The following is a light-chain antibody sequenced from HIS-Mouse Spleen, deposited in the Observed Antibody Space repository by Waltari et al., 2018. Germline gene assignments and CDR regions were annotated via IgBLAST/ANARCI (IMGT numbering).Light chain of an antibody. Sequence: SYELTQPPSVSVSPGQTARNTCAGDALPKKCASWYQQKSGQAPVLVIYEDSKRPSGIPERFSGSSSGTMATLTISGAQVEDEADYYCYSTDSSGNHRVFGGGTKLTVL. CDR2: EDS. V-gene: IGLV3-10*01. CDR3: YSTDSSGNHRV. J-gene: IGLJ2*01. CDR1: ALPKKC.